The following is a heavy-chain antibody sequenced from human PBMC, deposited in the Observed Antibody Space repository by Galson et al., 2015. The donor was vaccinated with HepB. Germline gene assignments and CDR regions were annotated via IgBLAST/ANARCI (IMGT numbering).Heavy chain of an antibody. V-gene: IGHV3-30*18. J-gene: IGHJ1*01. Sequence: SLRLSCAASGFTFSRYDMHWVRQAPGKRLEWVAVISYDGSDKYYAAFVKGRFTISRDNSKNTLFLQMNSLRPEDTAVCYCAKGQQLVRGYFQHWGQGTLVTVSS. CDR3: AKGQQLVRGYFQH. CDR2: ISYDGSDK. CDR1: GFTFSRYD. D-gene: IGHD6-13*01.